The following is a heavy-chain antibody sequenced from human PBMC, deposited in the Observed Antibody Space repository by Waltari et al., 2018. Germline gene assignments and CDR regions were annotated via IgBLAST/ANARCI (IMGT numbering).Heavy chain of an antibody. V-gene: IGHV4-4*07. CDR3: AREVGGSRWFDP. CDR1: GGSISTYY. Sequence: QVQLQESGPGLVKTSETLSLTCTVSGGSISTYYWTWIRQPAGKGLEWMGRINTGRNTTHNPSLNSRVTMSVDTSKNQFSLTLSSVTAADTAVYYCAREVGGSRWFDPWGQGTLVTVSS. J-gene: IGHJ5*02. D-gene: IGHD3-16*01. CDR2: INTGRNT.